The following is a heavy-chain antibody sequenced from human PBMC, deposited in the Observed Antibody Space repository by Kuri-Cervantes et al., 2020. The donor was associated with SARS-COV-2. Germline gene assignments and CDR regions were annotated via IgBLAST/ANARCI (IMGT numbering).Heavy chain of an antibody. Sequence: SVKVSCKASGYTFTSYGISWARQAPGRGLEWMGDIIPIFGTTNHAQKFQGRVTVTADESTSTAYLELRSLEYEDTAIYFCARGSYSFGFNYYYYMDVWGKGTTVTVSS. CDR3: ARGSYSFGFNYYYYMDV. J-gene: IGHJ6*03. CDR2: IIPIFGTT. CDR1: GYTFTSYG. D-gene: IGHD5-18*01. V-gene: IGHV1-69*13.